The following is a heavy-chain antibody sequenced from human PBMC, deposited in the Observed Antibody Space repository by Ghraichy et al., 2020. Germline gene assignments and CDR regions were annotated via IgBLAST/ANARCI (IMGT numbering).Heavy chain of an antibody. CDR1: GYSFTSYW. J-gene: IGHJ6*02. CDR3: ARERGGDSSSSGYYGMDV. V-gene: IGHV5-51*01. D-gene: IGHD6-6*01. CDR2: IYPGDSDT. Sequence: GESLNISCKGSGYSFTSYWIGWVRQMPGKGLEWMGIIYPGDSDTRYSPSFQGQVTISADKSISTAYLQWSSLKASDTAMYYCARERGGDSSSSGYYGMDVWGQGTTVTVSS.